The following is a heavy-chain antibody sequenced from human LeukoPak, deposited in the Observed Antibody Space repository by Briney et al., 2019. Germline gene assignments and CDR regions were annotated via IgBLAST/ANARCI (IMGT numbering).Heavy chain of an antibody. J-gene: IGHJ4*02. Sequence: SETLSLTCTVSGGSISSYYRSWIRQSAGKGLEWIGRIYTSGSTDYNPSLKSRVTMSVDTSKNQFSLKLSSVTAADTAMYYCARNGGSGTYYYGSFDYWRRGTLVTVSS. D-gene: IGHD1-26*01. V-gene: IGHV4-4*07. CDR1: GGSISSYY. CDR3: ARNGGSGTYYYGSFDY. CDR2: IYTSGST.